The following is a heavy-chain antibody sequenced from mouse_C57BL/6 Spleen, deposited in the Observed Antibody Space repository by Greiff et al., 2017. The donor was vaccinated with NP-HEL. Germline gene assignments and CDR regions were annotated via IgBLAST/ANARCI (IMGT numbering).Heavy chain of an antibody. CDR3: ARHNGYYGSSHGYAMDY. J-gene: IGHJ4*01. D-gene: IGHD1-1*01. CDR1: GFTFSDYY. CDR2: ISNGGGST. V-gene: IGHV5-12*01. Sequence: DVKLVESGGGLVQPGGSLKLSCAASGFTFSDYYMYWVRQTPEKRLEWVAYISNGGGSTYYPDTVKGRFTISRDNAKNTLYLQMSRLKSEDTAMYYCARHNGYYGSSHGYAMDYWGQGTSVTVSS.